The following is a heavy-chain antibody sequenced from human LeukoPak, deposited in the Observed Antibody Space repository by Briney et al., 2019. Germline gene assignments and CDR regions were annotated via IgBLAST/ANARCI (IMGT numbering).Heavy chain of an antibody. Sequence: GGSLRLSCAASGFTFSSYAMSWVRQAPGKGLEWVSAISGSGGNTYYADSVKGRFTISRDNSKNTLYLQMNSLRAEDTAVYYCAKGYCSSTSCLRGAFDIWGQGTMVTVSS. V-gene: IGHV3-23*01. CDR1: GFTFSSYA. J-gene: IGHJ3*02. CDR3: AKGYCSSTSCLRGAFDI. D-gene: IGHD2-2*01. CDR2: ISGSGGNT.